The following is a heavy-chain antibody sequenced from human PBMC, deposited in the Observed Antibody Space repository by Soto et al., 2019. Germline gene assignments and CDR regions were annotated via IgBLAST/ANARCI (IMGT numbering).Heavy chain of an antibody. J-gene: IGHJ4*02. CDR1: GGTFSSYA. D-gene: IGHD3-22*01. V-gene: IGHV1-69*01. CDR2: IIPIFGTA. Sequence: QVQLVQSGAEVKKPGSSVKVSCKASGGTFSSYAISWVRQAPGQGLEWMGGIIPIFGTANYAQKFQGRVTITADESTSTAYMELSSLRSEDTAVYYCARDGYYDSSGYPLAFGDCWGQGTLVTVSS. CDR3: ARDGYYDSSGYPLAFGDC.